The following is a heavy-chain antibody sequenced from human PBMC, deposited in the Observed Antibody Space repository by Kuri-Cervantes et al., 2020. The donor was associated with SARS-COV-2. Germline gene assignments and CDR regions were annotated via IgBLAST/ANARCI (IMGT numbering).Heavy chain of an antibody. Sequence: LSLTCAASGFTFSSYGMHWVRQAPGKGLEWVAVIWYDGSNKYYADSVKGRFTISRDNSKNTLYLQMNSLRAEDTAVYYCARCAFTDYSNYYYYYYYGMDVWGQGTTVTVSS. D-gene: IGHD4-11*01. V-gene: IGHV3-33*01. J-gene: IGHJ6*02. CDR3: ARCAFTDYSNYYYYYYYGMDV. CDR1: GFTFSSYG. CDR2: IWYDGSNK.